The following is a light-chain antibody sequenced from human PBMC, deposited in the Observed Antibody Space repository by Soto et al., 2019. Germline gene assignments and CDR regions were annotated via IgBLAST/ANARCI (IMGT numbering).Light chain of an antibody. V-gene: IGKV1-5*03. CDR2: MAS. J-gene: IGKJ1*01. CDR1: QSVSTW. Sequence: DIQMTQSPSTLSASVGDRVTITCRASQSVSTWLAWYQQKPGKAPQVLISMASTLESGVPSRFSGSGSGTEFTLIISSLPPDDFATYYCQQYNSHSPLTFGQGTKVEIK. CDR3: QQYNSHSPLT.